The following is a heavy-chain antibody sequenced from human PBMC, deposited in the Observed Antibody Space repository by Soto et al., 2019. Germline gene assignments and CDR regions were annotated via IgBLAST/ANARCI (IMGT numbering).Heavy chain of an antibody. Sequence: QVQLVESGGGVVQPGRSLRLSCAASGFTFSSYGMHWVRQAPGKGLEWVAVISYDGSNKQYADTVKGRFTISRDNSKNTLYLQMNSLRADATAVFYFAKESYGMDVWGQGTTVTVFS. V-gene: IGHV3-30*18. CDR3: AKESYGMDV. CDR1: GFTFSSYG. CDR2: ISYDGSNK. J-gene: IGHJ6*02.